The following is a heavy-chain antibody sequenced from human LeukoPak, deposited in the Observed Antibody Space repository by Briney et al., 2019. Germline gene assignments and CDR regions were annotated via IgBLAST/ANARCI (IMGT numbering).Heavy chain of an antibody. CDR3: TRAPVPGNY. V-gene: IGHV1-8*01. Sequence: ASVKVSCKASGYTFTTYDINWVRQATGQGLEWMRWMNPHSGNTGYAQKFQGRVTMTRDTSISTAYMELSSLTSDDTAVYYCTRAPVPGNYWGQGTLVTVSS. CDR2: MNPHSGNT. D-gene: IGHD3-10*01. CDR1: GYTFTTYD. J-gene: IGHJ4*02.